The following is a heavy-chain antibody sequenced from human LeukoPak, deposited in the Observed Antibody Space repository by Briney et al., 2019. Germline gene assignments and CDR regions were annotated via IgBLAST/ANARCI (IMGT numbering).Heavy chain of an antibody. J-gene: IGHJ5*02. CDR2: ICINKGNT. Sequence: ASLRLSSTASVYAFTIFSTSWGRHGPGQGLERMGWICINKGNTNYTQKYQGSVTMTPDTSTSTAYMELRSLRSDDTAVYYCARDRGELLLFGELLVWFARWGERTLVTVSS. CDR1: VYAFTIFS. D-gene: IGHD3-10*01. CDR3: ARDRGELLLFGELLVWFAR. V-gene: IGHV1-18*01.